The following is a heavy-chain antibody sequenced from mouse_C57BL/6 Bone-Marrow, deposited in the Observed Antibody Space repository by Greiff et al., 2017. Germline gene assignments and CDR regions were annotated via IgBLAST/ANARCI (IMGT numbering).Heavy chain of an antibody. Sequence: QVQLQQPGAELVKPGASVKLSCKASGYTFTSYWMHWVKQRPGQGLEWIGMIHPTSGYTNYNEKFKSKATLTVDKSSSTAYMQLSSLTSEDSAVCYCARDSNYFDYWGQGTTLTVSS. CDR1: GYTFTSYW. J-gene: IGHJ2*01. CDR2: IHPTSGYT. V-gene: IGHV1-64*01. D-gene: IGHD2-5*01. CDR3: ARDSNYFDY.